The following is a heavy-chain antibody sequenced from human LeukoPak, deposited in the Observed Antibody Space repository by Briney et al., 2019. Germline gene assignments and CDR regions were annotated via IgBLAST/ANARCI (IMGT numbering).Heavy chain of an antibody. CDR1: GYTFTSYA. CDR3: ARNTWGSYRSYYYYYYMDV. D-gene: IGHD3-16*02. J-gene: IGHJ6*03. CDR2: INTSTGNP. Sequence: ASVKVSCKASGYTFTSYAMNWVRQAPGQGLEWMGWINTSTGNPTYAQGFTGRFVFSLDTSVSTAYLQISSLKAEDTAVYYCARNTWGSYRSYYYYYYMDVWGKGTTVTVSS. V-gene: IGHV7-4-1*02.